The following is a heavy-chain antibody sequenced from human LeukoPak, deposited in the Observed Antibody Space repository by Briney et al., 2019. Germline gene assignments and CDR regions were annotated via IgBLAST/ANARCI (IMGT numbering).Heavy chain of an antibody. CDR2: IYHSGST. Sequence: SETLSLTCAVSGGSISSGGYSWSWIRQPPGKGLEWIGYIYHSGSTYYNPSLKSRVTISVDRSKNQFSLKLSSVTAADTAVYYCARGGYSSGWYETNWFDPWGQGTLVTVSS. D-gene: IGHD6-19*01. V-gene: IGHV4-30-2*01. J-gene: IGHJ5*02. CDR3: ARGGYSSGWYETNWFDP. CDR1: GGSISSGGYS.